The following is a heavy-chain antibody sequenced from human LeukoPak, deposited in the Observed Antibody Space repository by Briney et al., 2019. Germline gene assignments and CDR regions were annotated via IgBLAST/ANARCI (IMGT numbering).Heavy chain of an antibody. D-gene: IGHD4-17*01. V-gene: IGHV3-73*01. Sequence: GGSLRLSCAASGFTFSGSAMHWVRQASGKGLEWVGRIRSKANSYATAYAASVKGRFTISRDDSKNTAYLQMNSLKTEDTAVYYCTRLTTYGDYSDAFDIWGQGTTVTVSS. J-gene: IGHJ3*02. CDR2: IRSKANSYAT. CDR3: TRLTTYGDYSDAFDI. CDR1: GFTFSGSA.